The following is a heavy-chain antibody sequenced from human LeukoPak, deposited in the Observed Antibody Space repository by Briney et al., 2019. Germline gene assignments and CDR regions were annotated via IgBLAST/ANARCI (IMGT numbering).Heavy chain of an antibody. D-gene: IGHD3-10*01. J-gene: IGHJ4*02. V-gene: IGHV3-20*04. Sequence: GGSLRLSCAASGFPFDDYGMSWVRLAPGKGQEWVSGVSWNGAYTEYADSVRGRFTISRDNAKKSLYLQMNSLRVDDTALYYCARRKGPYGSGTYYDSWGRGTLVSVSS. CDR2: VSWNGAYT. CDR3: ARRKGPYGSGTYYDS. CDR1: GFPFDDYG.